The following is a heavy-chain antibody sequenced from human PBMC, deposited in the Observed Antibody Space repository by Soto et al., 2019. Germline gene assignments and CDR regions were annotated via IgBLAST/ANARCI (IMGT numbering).Heavy chain of an antibody. CDR3: AKDGEYCSGGSCYGVDY. Sequence: EVQLLESGGGLVQPGGSLRLSCAASGFTFSSYAMSWVRQAPGKGLEWVSAISGSGGSTYYADSVKCRFTISRDNSKNTLYLQMNSLRAEDTAVYYCAKDGEYCSGGSCYGVDYWGQGTLVTVSS. D-gene: IGHD2-15*01. CDR2: ISGSGGST. V-gene: IGHV3-23*01. CDR1: GFTFSSYA. J-gene: IGHJ4*02.